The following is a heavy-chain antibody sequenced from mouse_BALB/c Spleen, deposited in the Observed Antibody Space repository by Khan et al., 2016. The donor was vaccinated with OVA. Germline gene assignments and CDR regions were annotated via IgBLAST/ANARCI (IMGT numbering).Heavy chain of an antibody. Sequence: IQLVQSGPELKKPGETVKISCKASGYTFTDYSMHWVKQAPGKGLKWMGWINTETGEPTYADDFKGRFAFSLETSASTAYLQINNLKNEDTATYFCASGLKYGNFDYWGQGTTRTVSS. CDR3: ASGLKYGNFDY. CDR2: INTETGEP. D-gene: IGHD2-10*02. CDR1: GYTFTDYS. J-gene: IGHJ2*01. V-gene: IGHV9-2-1*01.